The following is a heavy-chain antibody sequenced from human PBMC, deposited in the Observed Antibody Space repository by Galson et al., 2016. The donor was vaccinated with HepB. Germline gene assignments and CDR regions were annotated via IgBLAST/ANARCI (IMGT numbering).Heavy chain of an antibody. CDR3: VRAQAARHGNYYGMDV. Sequence: TLSLTCTVSGGSISSANYYWSWIRQPAGKGLEWIGRTYISESTNYNPSLKSRVSISVDTSKNQFSLKLSSVTAADAAVYYCVRAQAARHGNYYGMDVWGKGTTVTVSS. D-gene: IGHD6-6*01. V-gene: IGHV4-61*02. CDR2: TYISEST. J-gene: IGHJ6*04. CDR1: GGSISSANYY.